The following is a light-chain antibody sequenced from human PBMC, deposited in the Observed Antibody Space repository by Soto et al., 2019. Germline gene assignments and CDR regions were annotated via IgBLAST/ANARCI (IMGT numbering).Light chain of an antibody. J-gene: IGKJ2*01. V-gene: IGKV4-1*01. CDR2: WAS. Sequence: DIVMTQSPDSLAVSLGERATINCRSSQSVLYSSNNKSYLAWYQQKPGQPPKLLIYWASSRESGVPDRFSGSGSGTDFTLTISNLQPEDVAVYYCQQYYSTPYTFGQGTKLEIK. CDR3: QQYYSTPYT. CDR1: QSVLYSSNNKSY.